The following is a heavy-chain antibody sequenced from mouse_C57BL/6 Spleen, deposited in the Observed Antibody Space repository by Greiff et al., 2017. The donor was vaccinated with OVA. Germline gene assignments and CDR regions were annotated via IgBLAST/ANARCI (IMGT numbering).Heavy chain of an antibody. CDR3: ARYTDWDGYFDV. CDR1: GFTFTDYY. D-gene: IGHD4-1*01. V-gene: IGHV7-3*01. CDR2: IRNKANGYTT. Sequence: EVKLMESGGGLVQPGGSLSLSCAASGFTFTDYYMSWVRQPPGKALEWLGFIRNKANGYTTEYSAYVKGRFTISRDNSQSILYLRMNALRAENSATSYCARYTDWDGYFDVWGTGTTVTVSS. J-gene: IGHJ1*03.